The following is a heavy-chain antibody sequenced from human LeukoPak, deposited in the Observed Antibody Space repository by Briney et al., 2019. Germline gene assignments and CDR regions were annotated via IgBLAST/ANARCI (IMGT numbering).Heavy chain of an antibody. CDR2: VSLSGLT. CDR1: GGSITSTDW. Sequence: SGTLSLTCGVSGGSITSTDWWSWVRQPPGQGLEWIGEVSLSGLTNYNPSLSSRVIMALDTSKNHLSLHLTSVTAADTAVYYCSRENGAFSPFGYWGQGYLVTVLS. J-gene: IGHJ4*02. CDR3: SRENGAFSPFGY. V-gene: IGHV4-4*02. D-gene: IGHD2-8*01.